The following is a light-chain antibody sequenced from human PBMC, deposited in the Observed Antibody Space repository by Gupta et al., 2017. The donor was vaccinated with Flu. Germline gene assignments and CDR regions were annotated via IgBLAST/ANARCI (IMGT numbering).Light chain of an antibody. CDR3: QVWDSSSDLGV. Sequence: GKTDRITCSGYYVGSKSLHWYHQPPGPSPVLLLYDDRARHSVVPERFSGSNSGTTATLTIXRXEAGDEXEYYCQVWDSSSDLGVFGGGTKLTVL. CDR2: DDR. V-gene: IGLV3-21*03. J-gene: IGLJ3*02. CDR1: YVGSKS.